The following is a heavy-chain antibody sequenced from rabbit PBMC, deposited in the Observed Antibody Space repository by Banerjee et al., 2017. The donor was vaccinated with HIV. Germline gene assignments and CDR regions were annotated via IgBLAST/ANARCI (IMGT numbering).Heavy chain of an antibody. CDR2: IYTGGSGST. J-gene: IGHJ4*01. D-gene: IGHD2-1*01. V-gene: IGHV1S45*01. Sequence: QEQLVESGGGLVQPEGSLTLTCKASGLDFSSSYWICWVRQAPGKGLEWIGCIYTGGSGSTDYASWAKGRFTISKTSSTTVTLQMTSLTAADTATYFCARDRVAGDGDWSFNLWGPGTLVTVS. CDR3: ARDRVAGDGDWSFNL. CDR1: GLDFSSSYW.